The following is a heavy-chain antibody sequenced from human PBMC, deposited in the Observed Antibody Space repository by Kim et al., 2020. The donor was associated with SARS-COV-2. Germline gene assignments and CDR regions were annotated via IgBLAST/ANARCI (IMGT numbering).Heavy chain of an antibody. Sequence: GGSLRLSCAASGFTFSNYVMSWVRQAPGKGLEWVSAISGSGGSTYYADSVKGRVTISRDNSKNTLYLQMNSLRAEDTALYYCAKRGGNTYYYFDYWGQGTLVTVSS. D-gene: IGHD2-15*01. CDR2: ISGSGGST. J-gene: IGHJ4*02. CDR1: GFTFSNYV. CDR3: AKRGGNTYYYFDY. V-gene: IGHV3-23*01.